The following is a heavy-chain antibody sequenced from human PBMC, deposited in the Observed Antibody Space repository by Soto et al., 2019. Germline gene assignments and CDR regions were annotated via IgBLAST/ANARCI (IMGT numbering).Heavy chain of an antibody. CDR3: ARDQGYCSGGSCYSAAGWFDP. V-gene: IGHV3-33*01. CDR1: GFTFSSYG. CDR2: IWYDGSNK. Sequence: QVQLVESGGGVVQPGRSLRLSCAASGFTFSSYGMHWVRQAPGKGLEWVAVIWYDGSNKYYADSVKGRFTISRDNSKNTLYLQMNSLRAEDTAVYYCARDQGYCSGGSCYSAAGWFDPWGQGTLVTVSS. J-gene: IGHJ5*02. D-gene: IGHD2-15*01.